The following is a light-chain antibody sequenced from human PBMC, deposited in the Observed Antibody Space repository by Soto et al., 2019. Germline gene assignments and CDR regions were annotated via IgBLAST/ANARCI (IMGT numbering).Light chain of an antibody. CDR1: QSLLHTDGRTY. CDR3: VQGIQLPWT. CDR2: EVS. Sequence: DIVMTQTPLSLSVTPGQPASISCKSSQSLLHTDGRTYLYWYLQKPGQPPQLLIYEVSNRFSGVRDRLRGSGSGTDFTLKISRVAAEDAGLFYCVQGIQLPWTFGQGTKVEMK. V-gene: IGKV2D-29*01. J-gene: IGKJ1*01.